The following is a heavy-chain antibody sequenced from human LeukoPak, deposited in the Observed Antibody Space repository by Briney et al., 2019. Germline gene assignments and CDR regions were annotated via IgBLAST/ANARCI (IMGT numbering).Heavy chain of an antibody. CDR1: GGSFSGYY. D-gene: IGHD5-18*01. CDR3: ARGGEGYPLPHYFDY. V-gene: IGHV4-34*01. J-gene: IGHJ4*02. CDR2: INHSGST. Sequence: SSETLSLTCAVYGGSFSGYYWSWIRQPPGKGLEWIGEINHSGSTNYNPSLKSRVTISMDTSKNQFSLRLSSVTAADTAVYYCARGGEGYPLPHYFDYWGQGTLVTVSS.